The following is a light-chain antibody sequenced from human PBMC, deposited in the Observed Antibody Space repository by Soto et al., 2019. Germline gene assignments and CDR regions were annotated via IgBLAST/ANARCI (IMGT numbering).Light chain of an antibody. J-gene: IGKJ1*01. CDR2: RAS. CDR1: QTISSW. V-gene: IGKV1-5*03. Sequence: DIQMTRSPSTLSGSVGDRVTITCRASQTISSWLAWYQQKPEKAPKVLIYRASHLESEVPSRFSGSGSGTEFTLTISSLQSEDFAVYYCQQYNNWPPWTFGQGTKVDIK. CDR3: QQYNNWPPWT.